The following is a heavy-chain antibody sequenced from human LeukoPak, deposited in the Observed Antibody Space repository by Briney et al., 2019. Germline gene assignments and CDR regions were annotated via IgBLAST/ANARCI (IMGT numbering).Heavy chain of an antibody. V-gene: IGHV3-53*01. CDR2: MYTGGST. CDR3: ARAPFYYDSSGYPYFDG. CDR1: GLTVSSSF. Sequence: GGSLRLSCAVSGLTVSSSFMSWVRQAPGKGLEWVSVMYTGGSTYYADSVKGRFTISRDNSKNTLYLQMNSLRAEDTALYYCARAPFYYDSSGYPYFDGWGQGTLVTVSS. J-gene: IGHJ4*02. D-gene: IGHD3-22*01.